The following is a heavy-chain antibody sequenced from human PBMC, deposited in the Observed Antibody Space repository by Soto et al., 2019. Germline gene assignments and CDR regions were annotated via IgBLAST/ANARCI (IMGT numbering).Heavy chain of an antibody. Sequence: SETLSLTCTVSGGSISSGGYYWSWIRQHPGKGLEWIGYIYYSGSTYYNPSLKSRVTISVDTSKNQFSLKLSSVTAADTAVYYCARDRGGTIFGVVKAYNWFDPWGQGTLVTVSS. CDR3: ARDRGGTIFGVVKAYNWFDP. CDR1: GGSISSGGYY. J-gene: IGHJ5*02. D-gene: IGHD3-3*01. V-gene: IGHV4-31*03. CDR2: IYYSGST.